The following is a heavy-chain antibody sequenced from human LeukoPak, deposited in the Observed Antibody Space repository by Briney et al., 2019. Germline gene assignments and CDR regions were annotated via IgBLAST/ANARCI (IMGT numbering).Heavy chain of an antibody. D-gene: IGHD6-13*01. Sequence: PGGSLRLSCAASGVTFSSYWMSWVRQAPGKGLEWVANIKQDGSEKYYVDSVKGRFTISRDNAKNSLYLQMNSLRAEDTAVYYCARVWEQLVPDYWGQGTLVTVSS. V-gene: IGHV3-7*01. J-gene: IGHJ4*02. CDR2: IKQDGSEK. CDR3: ARVWEQLVPDY. CDR1: GVTFSSYW.